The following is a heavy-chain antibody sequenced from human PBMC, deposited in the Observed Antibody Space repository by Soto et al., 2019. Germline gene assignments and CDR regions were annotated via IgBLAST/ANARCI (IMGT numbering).Heavy chain of an antibody. V-gene: IGHV1-69*19. CDR3: AREVQVHTPAFVY. J-gene: IGHJ4*02. CDR2: ISPMFGAA. Sequence: QVQLVQSGAEMKKPGASVKVSCQSSGGTFNTYAMNWVRQAPGQGPEWMGDISPMFGAANYAPKFQGRVTITADESTGTSYMQSSSLTSEDTALYICAREVQVHTPAFVYRGQGTLVTVSS. CDR1: GGTFNTYA. D-gene: IGHD3-10*01.